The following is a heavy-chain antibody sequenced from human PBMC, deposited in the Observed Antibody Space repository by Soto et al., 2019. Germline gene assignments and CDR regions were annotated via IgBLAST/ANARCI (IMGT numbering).Heavy chain of an antibody. Sequence: QVQLVQSGAEVKKPGASVKVSCKASGYTFTSYGISWVRQAPGQGLEWMGWISAYNGNTNYAQKRQGRVTMTTDTSTSTAYMELRSLRSDDTAVYYCARIGIGDGTEYYYYYYGMDVWGQGTTVTVSS. CDR2: ISAYNGNT. V-gene: IGHV1-18*01. CDR3: ARIGIGDGTEYYYYYYGMDV. J-gene: IGHJ6*02. CDR1: GYTFTSYG. D-gene: IGHD1-1*01.